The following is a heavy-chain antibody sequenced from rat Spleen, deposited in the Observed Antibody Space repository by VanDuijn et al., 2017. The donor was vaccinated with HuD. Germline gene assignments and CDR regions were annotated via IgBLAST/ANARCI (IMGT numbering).Heavy chain of an antibody. D-gene: IGHD5-1*01. J-gene: IGHJ3*01. Sequence: EVQLVESGGGLVQPGRSLKLSCAASGFTFSDYNMAWVRQAPKKGLEWAATITHDGSGSYYRDSVRGRFTVSRDNGKNTLYLQMDSLRSEDTATYYCTTDGQGARFAYWGQGTLVTVSS. CDR2: ITHDGSGS. CDR3: TTDGQGARFAY. V-gene: IGHV5-7*01. CDR1: GFTFSDYN.